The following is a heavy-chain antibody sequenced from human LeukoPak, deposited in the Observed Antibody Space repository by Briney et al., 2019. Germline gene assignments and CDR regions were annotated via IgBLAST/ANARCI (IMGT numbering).Heavy chain of an antibody. CDR2: IGTASDT. V-gene: IGHV3-13*01. J-gene: IGHJ6*03. CDR3: ARGPPRGKYYYMDV. CDR1: GFTFSSFD. D-gene: IGHD1-1*01. Sequence: GGSLRLSCAASGFTFSSFDMHWVSQPTGQGLEWVSTIGTASDTYYPGSVEGRFTLSRDNAKNSLYLQMNSLTAGDTAVYYCARGPPRGKYYYMDVWGKGTTVTVSS.